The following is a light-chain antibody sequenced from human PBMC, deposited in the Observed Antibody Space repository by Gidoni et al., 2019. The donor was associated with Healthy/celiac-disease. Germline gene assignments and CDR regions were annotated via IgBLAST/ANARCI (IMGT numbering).Light chain of an antibody. CDR3: QQRINWPRT. V-gene: IGKV3-11*01. CDR1: QSVSSY. Sequence: EIVLTQSPATLSLSPGERATLSCRASQSVSSYLAWYQQKPGQAPRLLIYDASNRATGIPARFSGSGSGTDFTLTISSLGPEDFAVYYCQQRINWPRTFXQXTKVEIK. CDR2: DAS. J-gene: IGKJ1*01.